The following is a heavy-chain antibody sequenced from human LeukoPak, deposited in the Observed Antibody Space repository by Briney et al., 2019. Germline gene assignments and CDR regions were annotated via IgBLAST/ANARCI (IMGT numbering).Heavy chain of an antibody. V-gene: IGHV4-34*01. CDR1: GGSFSGYY. J-gene: IGHJ5*02. Sequence: SETLSLTCAVYGGSFSGYYWSWIRQPPGKGLEWIGEINHSGSTNYNPSLKSRVTISVDTSKNQFSLKLSSVTAADTAVYYCARSVAAQILNRFDPWGQGTLVTLSS. CDR3: ARSVAAQILNRFDP. CDR2: INHSGST. D-gene: IGHD6-6*01.